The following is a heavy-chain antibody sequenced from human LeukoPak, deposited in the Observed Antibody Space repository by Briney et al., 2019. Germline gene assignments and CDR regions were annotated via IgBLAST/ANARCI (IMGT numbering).Heavy chain of an antibody. V-gene: IGHV3-23*01. CDR3: AKAVGGSGWRGYFDY. D-gene: IGHD6-19*01. J-gene: IGHJ4*02. Sequence: ETLSLTCAVYGGSFSGYYWSWIRQPPGKGLEWVSAISGSGGSTYYADSVKGRFTISRDNSKNTLYLQMNSLRAEDTAVYYCAKAVGGSGWRGYFDYWGQGTLVTVSS. CDR2: ISGSGGST. CDR1: GGSFSGYY.